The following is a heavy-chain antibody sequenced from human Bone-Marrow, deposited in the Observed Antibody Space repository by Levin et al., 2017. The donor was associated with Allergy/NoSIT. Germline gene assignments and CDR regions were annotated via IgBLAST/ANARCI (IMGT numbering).Heavy chain of an antibody. J-gene: IGHJ3*02. CDR3: ARGIIGDVRVAHKEAFDI. D-gene: IGHD2/OR15-2a*01. CDR2: ISSSGTDM. Sequence: PGESLKISCTVSGFTFSIYSMNWVRQAPGKGLEWVSSISSSGTDMYNADSVKGRFTISRDNAKNSLNLQMSSLRAEDTAVYYCARGIIGDVRVAHKEAFDIWGQGTMVTVSS. V-gene: IGHV3-21*01. CDR1: GFTFSIYS.